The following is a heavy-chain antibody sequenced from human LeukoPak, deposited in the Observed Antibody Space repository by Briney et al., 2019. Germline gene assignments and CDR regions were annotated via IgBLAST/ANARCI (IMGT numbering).Heavy chain of an antibody. Sequence: PSETLSLTCVVYGGSFSGYYWSWIRQPPGKGLEWIGEINHSGSTNYNPSLKSRVTISVDTSKNQFSLKLSSVTAADTAVYYCARSRAAGTNYFDYWGQGTLVTVSS. CDR1: GGSFSGYY. D-gene: IGHD6-13*01. CDR3: ARSRAAGTNYFDY. CDR2: INHSGST. J-gene: IGHJ4*02. V-gene: IGHV4-34*01.